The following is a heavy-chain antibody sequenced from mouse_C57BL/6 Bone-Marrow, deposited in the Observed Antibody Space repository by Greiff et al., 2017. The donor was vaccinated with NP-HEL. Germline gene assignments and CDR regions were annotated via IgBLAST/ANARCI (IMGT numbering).Heavy chain of an antibody. CDR3: ARLTAQDDY. V-gene: IGHV1-81*01. Sequence: VQRVESGAELARPGASVKLSCKASGYTFTSYGISWVKQRTGQGLEWIGEIYPRSGNTYYNEKFKGKATLTADKSSSTAYMELRSLTSEDSAVYFCARLTAQDDYWGQGTTLTVSS. CDR1: GYTFTSYG. J-gene: IGHJ2*01. D-gene: IGHD3-2*02. CDR2: IYPRSGNT.